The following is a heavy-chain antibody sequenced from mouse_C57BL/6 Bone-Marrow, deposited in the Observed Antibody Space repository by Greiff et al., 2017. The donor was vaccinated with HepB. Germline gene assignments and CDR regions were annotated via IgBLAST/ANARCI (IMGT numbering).Heavy chain of an antibody. CDR1: GYTFTSYW. D-gene: IGHD1-1*01. Sequence: EVQLQQSGTVLARPGASVKMSCKTSGYTFTSYWMHWVKQRPGQGLEWIGAIYPGNSDTSYNQKFKGKAKLTAVTSASTAYMELSSLTNEDSAVYYCTSPLFITTGVADYWGQGTTLTVSS. V-gene: IGHV1-5*01. CDR3: TSPLFITTGVADY. J-gene: IGHJ2*01. CDR2: IYPGNSDT.